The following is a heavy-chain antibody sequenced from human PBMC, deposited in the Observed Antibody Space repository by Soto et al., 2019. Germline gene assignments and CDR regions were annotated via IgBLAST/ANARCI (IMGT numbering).Heavy chain of an antibody. J-gene: IGHJ4*02. D-gene: IGHD3-10*01. CDR2: IYHSGST. V-gene: IGHV4-4*02. CDR3: ARVGGYYGSGSYPLVDY. Sequence: PSETLSLTCAVSGGSISSSNWWSWVRQPPGKGLEWIGEIYHSGSTNYNPSLKSRVTISVDKSKNQFSLKLSSVTAADTAVYYCARVGGYYGSGSYPLVDYWGQGTLVTVYS. CDR1: GGSISSSNW.